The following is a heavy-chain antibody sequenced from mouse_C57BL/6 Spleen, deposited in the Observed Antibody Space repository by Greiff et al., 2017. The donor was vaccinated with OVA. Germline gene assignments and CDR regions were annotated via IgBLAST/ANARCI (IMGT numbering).Heavy chain of an antibody. CDR2: ISDGGSYT. CDR1: GFTFSSYA. J-gene: IGHJ1*03. V-gene: IGHV5-4*01. Sequence: EVQVVESGGGLVKPGGSLKLSCAASGFTFSSYAMSWVRQTPEKRLEWVATISDGGSYTSYPDNVKGRFTISRDNAKNNLYLQMSHLKSEDTAMYYCAREGLRRYFDVWGTGTTVTVSS. D-gene: IGHD3-1*01. CDR3: AREGLRRYFDV.